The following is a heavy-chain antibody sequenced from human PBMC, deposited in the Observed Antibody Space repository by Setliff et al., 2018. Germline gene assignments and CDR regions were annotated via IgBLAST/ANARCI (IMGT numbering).Heavy chain of an antibody. CDR2: MNPNSGNT. D-gene: IGHD6-19*01. J-gene: IGHJ4*02. CDR3: AHRLGSSGWYDY. V-gene: IGHV1-8*01. Sequence: ASVKVSCKASGYTFTSYDINWVRQATGQGLEWMGWMNPNSGNTGYAQKFQGRVTMTRNTSISTAYMELSSLRSDDTAVYYCAHRLGSSGWYDYWGQGTLVTVSS. CDR1: GYTFTSYD.